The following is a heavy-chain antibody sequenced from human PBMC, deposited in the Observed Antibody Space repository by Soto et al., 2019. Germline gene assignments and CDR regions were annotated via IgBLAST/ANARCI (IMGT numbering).Heavy chain of an antibody. D-gene: IGHD2-8*01. V-gene: IGHV4-39*01. CDR2: VYYRGRS. Sequence: PAETLSLTCTVSGGSVSNSNYYWGWIRQSQGKGLEWTGSVYYRGRSYSKSSVKSRVTISVDTSKNQFSLNLNSVTASDTAVYYCVSQRTSVLTQAYFDYWGPGALVTVSS. J-gene: IGHJ4*02. CDR3: VSQRTSVLTQAYFDY. CDR1: GGSVSNSNYY.